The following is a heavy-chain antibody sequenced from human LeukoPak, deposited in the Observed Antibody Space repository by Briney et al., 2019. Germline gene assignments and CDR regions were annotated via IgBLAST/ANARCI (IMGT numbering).Heavy chain of an antibody. D-gene: IGHD3-22*01. CDR2: IYRSGST. CDR1: GGSISSGGYS. J-gene: IGHJ4*02. Sequence: SQTLSLTCAVSGGSISSGGYSWSWIRQPPGKGLEWIGYIYRSGSTYYNPSLKSRVTISVDRSKNQFSLKLSSVTAADTAVYYCARGGGRYYDSSGYYHYYFDYWGQGTLVTVSS. V-gene: IGHV4-30-2*01. CDR3: ARGGGRYYDSSGYYHYYFDY.